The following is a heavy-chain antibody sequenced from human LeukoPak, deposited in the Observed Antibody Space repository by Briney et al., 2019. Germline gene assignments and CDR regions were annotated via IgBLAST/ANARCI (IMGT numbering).Heavy chain of an antibody. CDR2: IYYSGST. Sequence: SETLSLTCTVSGGSISSYYWSWIRQPPGKGLEWIGYIYYSGSTNYNPSLKSRVTISVDTSKNQFSLKLSSVTAADTAVYYCARGEGLLHTLDYWGQGTLVTASS. D-gene: IGHD1-26*01. CDR3: ARGEGLLHTLDY. J-gene: IGHJ4*02. V-gene: IGHV4-59*01. CDR1: GGSISSYY.